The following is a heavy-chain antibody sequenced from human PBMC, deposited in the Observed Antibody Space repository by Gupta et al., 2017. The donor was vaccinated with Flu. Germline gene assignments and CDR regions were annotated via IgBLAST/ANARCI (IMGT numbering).Heavy chain of an antibody. Sequence: WVRQAPGKGLEWVSAISGSGGSTYYADSVKGRFTISRDNSKNTLYLQMNSLRAEDTAVYYCAKDRTYYDILTGYPNWFDPWGQGTLVTVSS. CDR3: AKDRTYYDILTGYPNWFDP. V-gene: IGHV3-23*01. D-gene: IGHD3-9*01. CDR2: ISGSGGST. J-gene: IGHJ5*02.